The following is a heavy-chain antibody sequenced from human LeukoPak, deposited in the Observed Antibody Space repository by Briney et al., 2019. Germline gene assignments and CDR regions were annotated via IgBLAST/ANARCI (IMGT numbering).Heavy chain of an antibody. D-gene: IGHD3-10*01. V-gene: IGHV3-23*01. CDR3: AKVVVRGGARGSYYFDY. CDR2: ISGSGGST. CDR1: GFTFSSYA. J-gene: IGHJ4*02. Sequence: GGSLRLSCAASGFTFSSYAMCWVRQAPGKGLEWVSPISGSGGSTYYADSAKGRFTISRDNSKNTLYLQMNSLRAEDTTVYYCAKVVVRGGARGSYYFDYWGQGTLVTVSS.